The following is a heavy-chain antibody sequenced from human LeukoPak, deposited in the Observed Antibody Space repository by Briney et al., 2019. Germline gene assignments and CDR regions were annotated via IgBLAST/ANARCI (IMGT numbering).Heavy chain of an antibody. D-gene: IGHD4-17*01. CDR1: GYIFTIYW. Sequence: GESLKISCKGSGYIFTIYWIVWVRQMPGKGLEWMGIIYPGDSDTRYSPSFQGQVTMSADKSISTAYLRWSSLKASDTAMYYCARAYGDNEPFDSWGQGTLVTVSS. V-gene: IGHV5-51*01. CDR2: IYPGDSDT. J-gene: IGHJ4*02. CDR3: ARAYGDNEPFDS.